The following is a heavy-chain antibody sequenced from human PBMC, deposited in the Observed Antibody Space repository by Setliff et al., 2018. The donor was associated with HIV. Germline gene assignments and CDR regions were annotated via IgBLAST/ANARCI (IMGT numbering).Heavy chain of an antibody. Sequence: SVKVSCKASGGTFSSYAISWVRQAPGQGLEWMGGIIPILGITNYAQKFQDRVTINANKSTSTAYMELSSLRSEDTAVYYCARDGLAYCGGDCYSSWFDPWGQGTLVTV. D-gene: IGHD2-21*02. CDR2: IIPILGIT. CDR1: GGTFSSYA. CDR3: ARDGLAYCGGDCYSSWFDP. J-gene: IGHJ5*02. V-gene: IGHV1-69*10.